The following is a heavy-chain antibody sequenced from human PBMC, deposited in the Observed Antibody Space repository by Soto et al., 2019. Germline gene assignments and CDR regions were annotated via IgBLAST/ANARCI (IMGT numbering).Heavy chain of an antibody. CDR1: GFTFSTYA. J-gene: IGHJ3*02. CDR3: AHPRGYGVFDAYDI. V-gene: IGHV3-23*01. CDR2: ISASGDST. D-gene: IGHD1-1*01. Sequence: GGSLRLSCAASGFTFSTYAMSWVRQAPGKGLEWVSAISASGDSTYSADSVKGRFTISRDNSMNALYLQTSSLRIEDTAVYYCAHPRGYGVFDAYDIWGQGTMVTVSS.